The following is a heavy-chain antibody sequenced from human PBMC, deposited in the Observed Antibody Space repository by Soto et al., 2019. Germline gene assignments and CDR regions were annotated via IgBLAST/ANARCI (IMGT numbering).Heavy chain of an antibody. CDR3: ARQVRSDYYYYGMDV. CDR1: GYTFTSYD. Sequence: QVQLVQSGAEVKKPGASVKVSCKASGYTFTSYDINWVRQATGQGLEWMGWMNPNSGITGYAQKFQGRVTMTRNTSISTAYMELSSLRSEDTAVYYCARQVRSDYYYYGMDVWGQGTTVTVSS. V-gene: IGHV1-8*01. J-gene: IGHJ6*02. CDR2: MNPNSGIT.